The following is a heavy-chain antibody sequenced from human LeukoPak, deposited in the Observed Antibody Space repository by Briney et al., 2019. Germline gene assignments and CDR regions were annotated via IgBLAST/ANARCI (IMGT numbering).Heavy chain of an antibody. CDR3: ARERGYSYV. V-gene: IGHV3-53*01. CDR2: LHSGGST. D-gene: IGHD5-18*01. CDR1: GFIVSNNY. Sequence: PGGSLRLSCAASGFIVSNNYRSWVRQAPGKGLEWVSVLHSGGSTYYADSVKGRFTISRDNSKNTVYLQMNSLRAEDTAVYYCARERGYSYVWGQGTLVTVSS. J-gene: IGHJ4*02.